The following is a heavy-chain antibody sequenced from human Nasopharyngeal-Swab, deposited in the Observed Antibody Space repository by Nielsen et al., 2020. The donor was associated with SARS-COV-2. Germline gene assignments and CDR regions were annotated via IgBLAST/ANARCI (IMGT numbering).Heavy chain of an antibody. CDR1: GYTFTSYA. D-gene: IGHD3-22*01. Sequence: ASVKVSCKASGYTFTSYAMHWVRQAPGQRLEWMGWINAGNGNTKYSQKFQGRVTITRDTSASTAYMELSSLRSEDTAVYYCARGGYYYYSSGYDFLIDAFDIWGQGTMVTVSS. CDR3: ARGGYYYYSSGYDFLIDAFDI. CDR2: INAGNGNT. V-gene: IGHV1-3*01. J-gene: IGHJ3*02.